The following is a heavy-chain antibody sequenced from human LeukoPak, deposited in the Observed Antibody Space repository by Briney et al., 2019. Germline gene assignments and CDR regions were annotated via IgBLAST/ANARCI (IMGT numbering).Heavy chain of an antibody. CDR2: ISGSGGST. J-gene: IGHJ1*01. CDR1: GFTFSSYA. D-gene: IGHD6-19*01. V-gene: IGHV3-23*01. Sequence: GGSLRLSCAASGFTFSSYAMSWVRQAPGKGLEWVSAISGSGGSTYYADSVKGRFTISRDNSKNTMYLQMNSLRAEDTAVYYCARGGAVAPKEGYFQHWGQGTLVTVSS. CDR3: ARGGAVAPKEGYFQH.